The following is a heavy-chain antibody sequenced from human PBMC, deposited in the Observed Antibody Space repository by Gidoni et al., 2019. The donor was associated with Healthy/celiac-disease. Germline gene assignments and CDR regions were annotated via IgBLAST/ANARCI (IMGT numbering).Heavy chain of an antibody. CDR2: IWYDGSNK. Sequence: QVQLVESGGGVVQPGRSRRLSCAASGFTFSSYCMPWVRQAPGKGLEWVAVIWYDGSNKYYADSVKGRFTISRDNSKNTLYLQMNSLRAEDTAVYYCARDRKVRGVIIRWFDPWGQGTLVTVSS. J-gene: IGHJ5*02. CDR3: ARDRKVRGVIIRWFDP. V-gene: IGHV3-33*01. D-gene: IGHD3-10*01. CDR1: GFTFSSYC.